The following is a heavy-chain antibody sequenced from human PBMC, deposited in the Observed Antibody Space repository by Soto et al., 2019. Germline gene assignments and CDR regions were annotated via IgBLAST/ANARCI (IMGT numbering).Heavy chain of an antibody. Sequence: ASVTVSCKASGYTFTRYAMHWVRQAPGQRLEWMGWINAGNGNTKYSQEFQGRVTITRDTSASTAYMELSSLRSEDTAVYYCASTDTAMVNNWFDPWGQGTLVTVSS. CDR2: INAGNGNT. V-gene: IGHV1-3*01. J-gene: IGHJ5*02. D-gene: IGHD5-18*01. CDR3: ASTDTAMVNNWFDP. CDR1: GYTFTRYA.